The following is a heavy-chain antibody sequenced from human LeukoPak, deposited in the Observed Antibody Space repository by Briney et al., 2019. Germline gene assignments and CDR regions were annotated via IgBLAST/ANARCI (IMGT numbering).Heavy chain of an antibody. J-gene: IGHJ5*02. CDR3: ARDRRNIVGATDWFDP. CDR2: INPNSGGT. D-gene: IGHD1-26*01. CDR1: GYTFTGYY. Sequence: ASVKVSCNASGYTFTGYYMHWVRQAPGQGLEWMGWINPNSGGTNYAQKFQGRVTMTRDTSISTAYMELSRLRSDDTAVYYCARDRRNIVGATDWFDPWGQGTLVTVSS. V-gene: IGHV1-2*02.